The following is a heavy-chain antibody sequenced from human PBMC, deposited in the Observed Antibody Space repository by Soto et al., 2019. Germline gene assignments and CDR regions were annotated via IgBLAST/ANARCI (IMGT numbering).Heavy chain of an antibody. D-gene: IGHD5-12*01. J-gene: IGHJ5*02. CDR3: ARHEGFDYDGGWFDP. Sequence: QLQLQESGPGLVKPSETLSLTCTVSGGSISSSSYYWGWIRQPPGKGLEWIGNIYYSGSTYYNPSLKSRVTISVDTSKNQFSLKLSSVTAADTAVYYCARHEGFDYDGGWFDPWGQGTLVTVSS. CDR2: IYYSGST. V-gene: IGHV4-39*01. CDR1: GGSISSSSYY.